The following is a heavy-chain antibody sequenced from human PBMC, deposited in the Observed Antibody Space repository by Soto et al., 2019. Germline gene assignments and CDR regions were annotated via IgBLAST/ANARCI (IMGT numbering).Heavy chain of an antibody. CDR3: ARRLYCSGGSCYDFDY. V-gene: IGHV4-39*01. J-gene: IGHJ4*02. D-gene: IGHD2-15*01. CDR1: CGSISSSSYY. CDR2: IYYSGST. Sequence: SETLSLTCTVSCGSISSSSYYWGWIRQPPGKGLEWIGSIYYSGSTYYNPSLKSRVTISVDTSKNQFSLKLSSVTAADTAVYYCARRLYCSGGSCYDFDYWGQGTLVTVSS.